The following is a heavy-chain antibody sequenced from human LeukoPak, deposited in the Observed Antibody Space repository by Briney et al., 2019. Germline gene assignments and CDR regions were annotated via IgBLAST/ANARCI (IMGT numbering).Heavy chain of an antibody. J-gene: IGHJ5*02. CDR1: GGSFSGYN. Sequence: PSETLSLTCAVYGGSFSGYNWSWIRQPPGKGLEWIGEINHSGSTNYNPSLKSRVTISVDTSKNQFSLKLSCLRSEDTAVYYCARDRNQGYSSSWYLFDPWGQGTLVTVSS. CDR2: INHSGST. D-gene: IGHD6-13*01. V-gene: IGHV4-34*01. CDR3: ARDRNQGYSSSWYLFDP.